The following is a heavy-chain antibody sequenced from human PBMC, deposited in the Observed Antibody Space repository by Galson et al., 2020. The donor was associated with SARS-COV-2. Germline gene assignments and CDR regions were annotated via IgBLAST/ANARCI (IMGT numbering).Heavy chain of an antibody. Sequence: SETLSLTCTVSGGSISSGGYYWSWIRQHPGKGLEWIGYIHHSGSTYYNPSLKSRVTISVDTSKNQFSLKLSSVTAADTAVYYCARGSYEQQLGYFDYWGQGTLVTVSS. CDR3: ARGSYEQQLGYFDY. CDR1: GGSISSGGYY. J-gene: IGHJ4*02. V-gene: IGHV4-31*03. CDR2: IHHSGST. D-gene: IGHD6-13*01.